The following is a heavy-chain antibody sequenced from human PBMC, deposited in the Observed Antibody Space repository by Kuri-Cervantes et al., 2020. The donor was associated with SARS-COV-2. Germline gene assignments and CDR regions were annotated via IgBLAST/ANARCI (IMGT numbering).Heavy chain of an antibody. CDR2: IKQDGSEK. CDR1: GFTCSSYS. CDR3: ARVSSSSSPAFDI. J-gene: IGHJ3*02. Sequence: GGSLRVSGADSGFTCSSYSMNWVRQVPGKGLEWVANIKQDGSEKYYVDSVKGRFTISRDNAKNSLYLQMNSLRAEDTAVYYCARVSSSSSPAFDIWGQGTMVTVSS. D-gene: IGHD6-6*01. V-gene: IGHV3-7*01.